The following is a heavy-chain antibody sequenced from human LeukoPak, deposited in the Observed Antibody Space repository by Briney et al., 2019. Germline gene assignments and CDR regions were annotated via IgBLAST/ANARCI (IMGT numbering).Heavy chain of an antibody. CDR2: ITTSGTTT. J-gene: IGHJ5*02. Sequence: GGSLRLSCAASGFTVSNYGMTWIRQAPGKGLEWVSYITTSGTTTSYADSVKGRFTISRDNAKNSLYLQMNSLRVEDTAIYSCARGGEYGDNNWLDPWGQGTLVTVSS. V-gene: IGHV3-11*01. D-gene: IGHD4-17*01. CDR3: ARGGEYGDNNWLDP. CDR1: GFTVSNYG.